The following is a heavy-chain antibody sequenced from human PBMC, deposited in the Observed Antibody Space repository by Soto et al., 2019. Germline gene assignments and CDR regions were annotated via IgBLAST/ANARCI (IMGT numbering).Heavy chain of an antibody. V-gene: IGHV3-21*01. J-gene: IGHJ6*02. CDR3: VRFSGLDV. Sequence: GGSLRLSCAASGFIFSNAWMDWVRQAPGKGLEWVSSISSSSSYIYYADSLKGRFTISRDNAKNTLHLQMSSLRSEDTAVYYCVRFSGLDVWGQGTTVTVSS. CDR1: GFIFSNAW. CDR2: ISSSSSYI.